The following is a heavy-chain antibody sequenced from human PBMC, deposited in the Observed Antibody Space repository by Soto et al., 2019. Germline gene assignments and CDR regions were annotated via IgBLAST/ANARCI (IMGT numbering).Heavy chain of an antibody. Sequence: QVQLQESGPGLVKPSETLSLTCTVSGGSISSYYWSWIRQPPGKGLEWIGYIYYSGSTNYNPSLKSRVTISVDTSKNQFSLKLSSVTAADTAVYYCARSRFGSGYHIIDYRGQGTLVTVSS. V-gene: IGHV4-59*01. CDR1: GGSISSYY. CDR2: IYYSGST. J-gene: IGHJ4*02. CDR3: ARSRFGSGYHIIDY. D-gene: IGHD5-12*01.